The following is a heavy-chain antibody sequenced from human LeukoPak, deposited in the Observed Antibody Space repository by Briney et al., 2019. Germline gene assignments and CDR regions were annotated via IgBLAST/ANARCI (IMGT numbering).Heavy chain of an antibody. V-gene: IGHV3-30*18. CDR3: AKLGYSSGWYDFQIDAFDF. J-gene: IGHJ3*01. Sequence: GRSLRLSCAASGFSFSSYGMHWVRQAPGKGLEWVAVISYDGSNKVYADSVKGRFTISRDNSKNTLYLQMNSLRAEDTAVYYCAKLGYSSGWYDFQIDAFDFWGQGTMVTVSS. D-gene: IGHD6-19*01. CDR1: GFSFSSYG. CDR2: ISYDGSNK.